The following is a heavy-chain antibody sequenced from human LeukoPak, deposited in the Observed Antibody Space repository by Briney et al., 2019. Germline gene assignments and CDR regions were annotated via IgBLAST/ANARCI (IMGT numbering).Heavy chain of an antibody. Sequence: SETLSLTCAVYGGSFSGYYWTWIRQPPGKGLEWIGEIHYSGSVTYNPSLETRVTISVDTSKNQFSLRINSVTAADTAVYYCARGQWFRAFWSRGTPVTVFS. V-gene: IGHV4-34*01. J-gene: IGHJ4*02. CDR1: GGSFSGYY. CDR2: IHYSGSV. D-gene: IGHD3-10*01. CDR3: ARGQWFRAF.